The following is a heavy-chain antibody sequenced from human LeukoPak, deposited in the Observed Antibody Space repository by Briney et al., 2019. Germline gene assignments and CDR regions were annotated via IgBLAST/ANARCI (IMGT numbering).Heavy chain of an antibody. CDR3: ARDQGSSGTGDFDY. D-gene: IGHD6-6*01. J-gene: IGHJ4*02. V-gene: IGHV4-31*03. Sequence: SQTLSLTCTVSGGSISSGGYYWSWIRQHPGKGLEWIGYIYYSGSTYYNPSLESRVTISVDTSKNQFSLKLSSVTAADTAVYYCARDQGSSGTGDFDYWGQGTLVTVSS. CDR2: IYYSGST. CDR1: GGSISSGGYY.